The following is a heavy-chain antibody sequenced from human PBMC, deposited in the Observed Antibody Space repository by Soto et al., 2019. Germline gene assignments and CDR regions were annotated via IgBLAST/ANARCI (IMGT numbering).Heavy chain of an antibody. Sequence: QVQLVESGGGVVQPGRSLRLSCAASGFTLSSYVMHWVRQAPGKGLEWVARISYAGNDNYYADSVKGRFTISRDNSKKTLYLQMTSLRAGDTAVYYCARDRQQWLEPAGGALPFWGQGTMVIVSS. J-gene: IGHJ3*01. V-gene: IGHV3-30-3*01. D-gene: IGHD6-19*01. CDR1: GFTLSSYV. CDR3: ARDRQQWLEPAGGALPF. CDR2: ISYAGNDN.